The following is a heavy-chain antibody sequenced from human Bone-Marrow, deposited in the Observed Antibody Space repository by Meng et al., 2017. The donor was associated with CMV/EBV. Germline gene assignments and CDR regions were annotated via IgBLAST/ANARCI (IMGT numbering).Heavy chain of an antibody. D-gene: IGHD3-3*01. Sequence: SVKVSCKAFGATFNNYMISWVRQAPGRGPEWMGGVIPILEIPNYAQKFQGRVTITADKSTSTAYMELSSLRSEDTAVYYCARDRGRAYDFWSGPYHSYFDPWGQGTRVTVSS. CDR2: VIPILEIP. CDR1: GATFNNYM. CDR3: ARDRGRAYDFWSGPYHSYFDP. V-gene: IGHV1-69*10. J-gene: IGHJ5*02.